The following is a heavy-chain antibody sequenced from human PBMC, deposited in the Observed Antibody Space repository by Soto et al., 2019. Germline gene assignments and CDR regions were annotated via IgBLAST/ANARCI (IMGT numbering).Heavy chain of an antibody. J-gene: IGHJ4*02. D-gene: IGHD3-3*01. V-gene: IGHV3-23*01. CDR3: AKDGLGWSGYPYYFDY. CDR1: GFTFSSYA. CDR2: ISGSGGST. Sequence: GGSLRLSCAASGFTFSSYAMSWVRQAPGKGLEWVSAISGSGGSTYYADSVKGRFTISRDNSKNTLYLQMNSLRAEDTAVYYCAKDGLGWSGYPYYFDYWGQGTLVTVSS.